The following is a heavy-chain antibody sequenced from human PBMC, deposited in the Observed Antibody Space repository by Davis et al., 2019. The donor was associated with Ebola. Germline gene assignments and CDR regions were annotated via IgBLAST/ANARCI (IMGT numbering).Heavy chain of an antibody. Sequence: MPGGSLRLSCAVHGGSFSGYYWSWIRQPPGKGLEWIGEINHSGGTNYNPSLKSRVTISVDASKDQFSLKLSSVTAADTALYYCARGPRGYTSSGWRTGYFDSWGQGTLVTVSS. J-gene: IGHJ4*02. D-gene: IGHD6-13*01. CDR2: INHSGGT. V-gene: IGHV4-34*01. CDR1: GGSFSGYY. CDR3: ARGPRGYTSSGWRTGYFDS.